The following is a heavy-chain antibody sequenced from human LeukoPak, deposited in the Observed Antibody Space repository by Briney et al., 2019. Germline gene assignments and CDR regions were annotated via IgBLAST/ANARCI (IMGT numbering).Heavy chain of an antibody. CDR1: GGSFSGYY. D-gene: IGHD4-23*01. Sequence: SETLSLTCAVYGGSFSGYYWSWIRQPPGKGLEWIGEINHSGSTNYNPSLKSRVTISVDTSKNQFSLKLSSVTAADTAVYYCARVLYGGNNGGFYNWFDPWGQGTLVTVSS. V-gene: IGHV4-34*01. CDR3: ARVLYGGNNGGFYNWFDP. J-gene: IGHJ5*02. CDR2: INHSGST.